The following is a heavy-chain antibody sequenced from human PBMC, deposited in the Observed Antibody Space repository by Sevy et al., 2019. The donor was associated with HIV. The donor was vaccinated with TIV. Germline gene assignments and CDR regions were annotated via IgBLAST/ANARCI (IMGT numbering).Heavy chain of an antibody. J-gene: IGHJ4*02. CDR3: ARDCYYDSSGYSDY. CDR1: GFTFSSYW. D-gene: IGHD3-22*01. V-gene: IGHV3-7*01. CDR2: IKQDGSEK. Sequence: GGSLRLSCAASGFTFSSYWMSWVRQAPGKGLEWVANIKQDGSEKYYVDSVKGRFTISRDNAKNSLYLQMNSLRAEDTAVYYCARDCYYDSSGYSDYWGQGTLVTVSS.